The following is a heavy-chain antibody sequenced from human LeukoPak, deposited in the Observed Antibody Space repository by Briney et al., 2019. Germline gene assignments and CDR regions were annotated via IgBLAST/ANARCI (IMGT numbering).Heavy chain of an antibody. D-gene: IGHD6-19*01. Sequence: PSETLSLTCSVSGDSISSHFWSWIRQPPEKGLEWIGYIHYSGMTNYNPSLKSRATLSVHTSTNHFSLKLTSVTPADTAFYFCAREASSAPRLSSHFLDVWGEGTAVTVSS. CDR1: GDSISSHF. J-gene: IGHJ6*04. V-gene: IGHV4-59*11. CDR2: IHYSGMT. CDR3: AREASSAPRLSSHFLDV.